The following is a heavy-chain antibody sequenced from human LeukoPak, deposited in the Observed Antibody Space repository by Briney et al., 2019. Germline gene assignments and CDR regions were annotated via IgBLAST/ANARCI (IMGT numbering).Heavy chain of an antibody. CDR1: GGTFISYA. V-gene: IGHV1-69*04. J-gene: IGHJ4*02. Sequence: SVKVSCKASGGTFISYAISWVRQAPGQGLEWMGRIIPILGIANYAQKFQGRVTITADKSTSTAYMELRSLRSDDTAVYYCARVRCSGGSCYPYYFDYWGQGTLVTVSS. D-gene: IGHD2-15*01. CDR3: ARVRCSGGSCYPYYFDY. CDR2: IIPILGIA.